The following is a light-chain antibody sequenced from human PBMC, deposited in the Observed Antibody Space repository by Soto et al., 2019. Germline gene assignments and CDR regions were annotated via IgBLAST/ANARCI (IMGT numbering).Light chain of an antibody. CDR2: GAS. Sequence: EIVMTQSPATLSVSPGEGATLSCRASQSVRTKLAWYQQKAGQAPRLLIYGASTRASGVSDRFSGSGSGTEYTLTISRLQSEDFAVYYCQQYDTWPSITFGQGTKV. CDR1: QSVRTK. V-gene: IGKV3-15*01. J-gene: IGKJ1*01. CDR3: QQYDTWPSIT.